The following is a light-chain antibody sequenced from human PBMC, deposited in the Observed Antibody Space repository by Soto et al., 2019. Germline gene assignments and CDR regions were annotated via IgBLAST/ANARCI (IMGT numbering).Light chain of an antibody. CDR3: QQYHTYFS. V-gene: IGKV1-5*03. Sequence: DIQMTQSPSTVSASVGDRVTITCRASQTVDGWLAWYQQKPGRAPELLIFRASDLKGGVSSRFRGRGSGTEFTLSITNLQPADIATYYCQQYHTYFSFGGGKQVEIK. CDR1: QTVDGW. CDR2: RAS. J-gene: IGKJ4*01.